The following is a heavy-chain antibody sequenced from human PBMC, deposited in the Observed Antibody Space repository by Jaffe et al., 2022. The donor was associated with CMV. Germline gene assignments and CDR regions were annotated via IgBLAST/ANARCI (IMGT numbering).Heavy chain of an antibody. CDR1: GYTFTSYY. V-gene: IGHV1-46*01. CDR3: AREETPAYYDFWSGYYPTYYYYMDV. Sequence: QVQLVQSGAEVKKPGASVKVSCKASGYTFTSYYMHWVRQAPGQGLEWMGIINPSGGSTSYAQKFQGRVTMTRDTSTSTVYMELSSLRSEDTAVYYCAREETPAYYDFWSGYYPTYYYYMDVWGKGTTVTVSS. J-gene: IGHJ6*03. D-gene: IGHD3-3*01. CDR2: INPSGGST.